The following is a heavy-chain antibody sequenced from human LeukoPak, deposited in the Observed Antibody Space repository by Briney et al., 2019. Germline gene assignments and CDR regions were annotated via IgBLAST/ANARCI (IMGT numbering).Heavy chain of an antibody. D-gene: IGHD6-19*01. V-gene: IGHV1-69*04. CDR2: IIPMLGTV. CDR1: GGTFSSYA. J-gene: IGHJ4*02. Sequence: ASVKVSCKASGGTFSSYAINWVRQAPGQGLERMGRIIPMLGTVNYAQKYQGRVTITADKSTSTAYMELSSLRSEDTAVYYCARGGQWLSPDYWGQGTLVTVSS. CDR3: ARGGQWLSPDY.